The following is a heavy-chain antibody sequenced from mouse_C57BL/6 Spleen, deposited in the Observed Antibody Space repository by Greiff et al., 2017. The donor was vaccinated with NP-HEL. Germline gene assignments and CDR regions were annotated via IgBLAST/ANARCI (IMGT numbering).Heavy chain of an antibody. CDR3: ASFGYYVGFAY. CDR1: GYSITSGYD. D-gene: IGHD2-3*01. Sequence: EVKVIESGPGMVKPSQSLSLTCTVTGYSITSGYDWHWIRHFPGNKLEWMGYISYSGSTNYNPSLKSRISITHDTSKNHFFLKLNSVTTEDTATYYCASFGYYVGFAYWGQGTLVTVSA. J-gene: IGHJ3*01. V-gene: IGHV3-1*01. CDR2: ISYSGST.